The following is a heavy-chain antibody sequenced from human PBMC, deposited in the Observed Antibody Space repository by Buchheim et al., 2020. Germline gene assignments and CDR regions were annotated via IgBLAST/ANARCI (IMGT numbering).Heavy chain of an antibody. CDR2: ISSSGTAI. V-gene: IGHV3-48*03. CDR3: ARGDYYFDY. CDR1: GFTFSSFE. Sequence: EVQLVESGGGLVQPGGSLRLSCVASGFTFSSFEMNWVRRAPGKGPEWVSQISSSGTAIYYVDSLEGRFTISRDNAQNSLYLQMNSLRAKDTAVYYCARGDYYFDYWGRGTL. D-gene: IGHD2-21*01. J-gene: IGHJ4*02.